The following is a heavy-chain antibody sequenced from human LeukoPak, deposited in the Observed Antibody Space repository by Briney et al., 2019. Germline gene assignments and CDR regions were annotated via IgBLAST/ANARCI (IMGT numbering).Heavy chain of an antibody. CDR3: ASTGGWYGGYYYYMDV. Sequence: SETLSLTCTVPRGSISSGDYYWSWIRQPPGKGLEWIGYIYYSGSTYYNPSLKSRVTISVDTSKNQFSLKLSSVTAADTAVYYCASTGGWYGGYYYYMDVWGKGTTVTVSS. D-gene: IGHD6-19*01. V-gene: IGHV4-30-4*08. CDR2: IYYSGST. J-gene: IGHJ6*03. CDR1: RGSISSGDYY.